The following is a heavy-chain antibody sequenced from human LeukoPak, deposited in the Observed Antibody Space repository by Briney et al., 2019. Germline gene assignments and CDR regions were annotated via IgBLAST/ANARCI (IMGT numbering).Heavy chain of an antibody. CDR3: ARHSLPQGEGGAFDI. CDR2: IYPGDSDT. J-gene: IGHJ3*02. CDR1: GYSFTSYW. V-gene: IGHV5-51*01. Sequence: GESLKISCKGSGYSFTSYWIGWVRQMPGKGLEWMGIIYPGDSDTRYSPSFQGQVTISADKSISTAYLQWSSLKASDTAMYYCARHSLPQGEGGAFDIWGQGTMVTVSS. D-gene: IGHD3-10*01.